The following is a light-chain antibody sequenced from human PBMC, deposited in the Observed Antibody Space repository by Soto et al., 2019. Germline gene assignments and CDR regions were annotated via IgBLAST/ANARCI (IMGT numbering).Light chain of an antibody. CDR1: QSVTKS. Sequence: EIVLTQSPATLSLSPGERATLSCRASQSVTKSLAWYQQKPGQAPRLLIYGASTRATGTPARFSGSGSGTEFTLIISSLQSEDSAVYYCQQYNSWLWTFGQGTKVDIK. J-gene: IGKJ1*01. CDR2: GAS. V-gene: IGKV3-15*01. CDR3: QQYNSWLWT.